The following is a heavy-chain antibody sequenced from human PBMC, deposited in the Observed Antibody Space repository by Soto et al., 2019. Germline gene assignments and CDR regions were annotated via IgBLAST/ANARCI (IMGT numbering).Heavy chain of an antibody. V-gene: IGHV3-49*03. CDR2: IRSRAYGGST. D-gene: IGHD3-22*01. J-gene: IGHJ4*02. Sequence: GGSLRLSCTASGFAFGDYPMNWFRQAPGKGLEWVGFIRSRAYGGSTEYAAFVKDRFIISRDDSKRIAYLQMNSLKNEDTAVYFCSRGGPRYFFDSIGYWGQGTLVTVSS. CDR3: SRGGPRYFFDSIGY. CDR1: GFAFGDYP.